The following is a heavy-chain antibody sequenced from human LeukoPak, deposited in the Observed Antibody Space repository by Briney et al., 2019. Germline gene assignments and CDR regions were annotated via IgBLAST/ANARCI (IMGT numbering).Heavy chain of an antibody. CDR2: ISGSGGST. D-gene: IGHD3-22*01. CDR3: AKGSPVLEFLSYKWLLAY. Sequence: PGGSLRLSCAASGFTFSSYAMSWVRQAPGKGLEWVSAISGSGGSTYYADSVKGRFTISRDNSKNTLYLQMNSLRAEDTAVYYCAKGSPVLEFLSYKWLLAYWGQGTLVTVSS. V-gene: IGHV3-23*01. J-gene: IGHJ4*02. CDR1: GFTFSSYA.